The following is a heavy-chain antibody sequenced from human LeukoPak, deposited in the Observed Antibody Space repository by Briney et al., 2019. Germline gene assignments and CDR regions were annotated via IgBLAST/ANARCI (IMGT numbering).Heavy chain of an antibody. V-gene: IGHV1-69*04. CDR2: IIPIFGIA. D-gene: IGHD4-17*01. CDR1: GRTFTSYA. CDR3: ARDFEDGDYVGPRWFDP. Sequence: SVKVSCKASGRTFTSYAISWVRHAPGQGLDWMGRIIPIFGIANYAKKFQGRVTITADKSTSTAYMELSSLRSEDTAVYYCARDFEDGDYVGPRWFDPWGQGTLATVSS. J-gene: IGHJ5*02.